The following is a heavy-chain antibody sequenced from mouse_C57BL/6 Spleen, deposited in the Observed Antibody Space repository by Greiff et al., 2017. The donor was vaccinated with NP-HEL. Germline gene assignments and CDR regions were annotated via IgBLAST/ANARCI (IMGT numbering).Heavy chain of an antibody. D-gene: IGHD1-3*01. CDR2: IHPNSGST. Sequence: QVQLQQPGAELVKPGASVKLSCKASGYTFTSYWMHWVKQRPGQGLEWIGMIHPNSGSTNYNEKFKSKATLTVAKSSSTAYMQLSSLTSSDSSVYYSAKLGRCYFDDWGTGTTVTVSS. J-gene: IGHJ1*03. V-gene: IGHV1-64*01. CDR3: AKLGRCYFDD. CDR1: GYTFTSYW.